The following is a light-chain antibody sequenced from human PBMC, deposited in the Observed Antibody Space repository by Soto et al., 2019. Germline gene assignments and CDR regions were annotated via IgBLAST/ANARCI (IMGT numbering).Light chain of an antibody. J-gene: IGLJ1*01. CDR3: SSYRNSSTLYV. V-gene: IGLV2-14*01. CDR2: EIN. Sequence: QSALTQPASVSGSPGQSITISCTGTSSDVGGYNYVSWYQQHPGKAPKLMIYEINNRPSGVSNRFSGSKSGNTASLTISGLQAEDEVDYHCSSYRNSSTLYVFGTGTKVTVL. CDR1: SSDVGGYNY.